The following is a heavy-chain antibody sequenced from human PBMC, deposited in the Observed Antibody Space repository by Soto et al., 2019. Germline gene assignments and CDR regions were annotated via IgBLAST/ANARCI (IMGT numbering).Heavy chain of an antibody. J-gene: IGHJ4*02. CDR1: GYTFTDYY. V-gene: IGHV1-2*02. D-gene: IGHD3-22*01. CDR3: ARGLRVMIVPNLDY. Sequence: LVQSGAEVKKPGASVKVSCKASGYTFTDYYMHWVRQAPGQGLEWMGWINPNSGGTNSAQKFQGRVTMTRDTSISTAYMELSRLRSDDTAVYYCARGLRVMIVPNLDYWGQGTLVTVSS. CDR2: INPNSGGT.